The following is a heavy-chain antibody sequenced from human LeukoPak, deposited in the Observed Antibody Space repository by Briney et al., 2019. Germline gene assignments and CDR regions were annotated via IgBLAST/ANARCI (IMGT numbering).Heavy chain of an antibody. J-gene: IGHJ4*02. Sequence: SETLSLTCTVSGGSISSYYWSWIRQPPGKGLEWIGYIYYSGATIYNPSLTSRVTILVDMSKNQFSLKLSSVTAADTAVYYCARMYDRSGYYYPFDYWGQGTLVTVSS. CDR3: ARMYDRSGYYYPFDY. V-gene: IGHV4-59*08. CDR2: IYYSGAT. CDR1: GGSISSYY. D-gene: IGHD3-22*01.